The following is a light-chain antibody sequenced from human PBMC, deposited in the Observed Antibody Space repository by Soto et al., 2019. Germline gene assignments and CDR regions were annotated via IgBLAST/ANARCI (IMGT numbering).Light chain of an antibody. CDR1: QDITSW. CDR3: QQAHSFPLT. Sequence: DIQMTQSPSSVSASVGDRVTITCPSSQDITSWLAWYQQKPGKGPKLLIYAASNLQVGVPSRFSGSGSGSDFSLTIASLQPEDFATYYCQQAHSFPLTFGGGTVVDIK. J-gene: IGKJ4*01. V-gene: IGKV1D-12*01. CDR2: AAS.